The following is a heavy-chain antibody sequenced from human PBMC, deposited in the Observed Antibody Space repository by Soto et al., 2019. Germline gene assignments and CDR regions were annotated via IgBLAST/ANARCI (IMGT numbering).Heavy chain of an antibody. CDR3: AGIHDYGDPIDY. CDR2: IYYSGST. D-gene: IGHD4-17*01. Sequence: SETLSLTCTVSGGSISSGDYYWSWIRQPPGKGLEWIGYIYYSGSTYYNPSLKSRVTISVDTSKNQFSLKLSSVTAADTAVYYCAGIHDYGDPIDYWGQGTLVTVSS. J-gene: IGHJ4*02. V-gene: IGHV4-30-4*02. CDR1: GGSISSGDYY.